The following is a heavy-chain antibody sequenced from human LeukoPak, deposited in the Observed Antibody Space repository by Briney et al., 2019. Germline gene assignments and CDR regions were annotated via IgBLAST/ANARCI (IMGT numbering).Heavy chain of an antibody. CDR3: AGDTIFGVVIIGGPYYYMDV. J-gene: IGHJ6*03. CDR1: GFTFSSYA. Sequence: PGGSLRLSCAASGFTFSSYAMHWVRQAPGKGLEWVAVISYDGSNKYYADSVKGRFTISRDNSKNTLYLQMNSLRAEDTAVYYCAGDTIFGVVIIGGPYYYMDVWGKGTTVTVSS. V-gene: IGHV3-30*04. D-gene: IGHD3-3*01. CDR2: ISYDGSNK.